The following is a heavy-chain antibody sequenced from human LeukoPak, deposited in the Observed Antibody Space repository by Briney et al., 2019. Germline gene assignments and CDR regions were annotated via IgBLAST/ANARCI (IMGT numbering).Heavy chain of an antibody. Sequence: GGSLRLSCAASGFTFSSYAMTWVRQAQGKGLEWVSAISGSGGSTYYADSVKGRFTISRDNSKNTLYLQMNSLRAEDTAVYYCAKCIVATNYYYYYMDVWGKGTTVTVSS. CDR3: AKCIVATNYYYYYMDV. CDR2: ISGSGGST. V-gene: IGHV3-23*01. J-gene: IGHJ6*03. D-gene: IGHD5-12*01. CDR1: GFTFSSYA.